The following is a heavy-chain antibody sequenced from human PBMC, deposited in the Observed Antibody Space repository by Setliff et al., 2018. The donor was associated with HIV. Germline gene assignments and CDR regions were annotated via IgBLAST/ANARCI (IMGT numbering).Heavy chain of an antibody. J-gene: IGHJ4*02. Sequence: SETLSLTCTVSGDSSSSYYCNWIRQPAGKGLEWIGHMYISGSTNYNPSLKSRVTMSLDTSKNQFSLKLSSVTAADTAIYYCARADYGDFVEYWGRGTLVTVSS. CDR2: MYISGST. CDR1: GDSSSSYY. D-gene: IGHD4-17*01. CDR3: ARADYGDFVEY. V-gene: IGHV4-4*07.